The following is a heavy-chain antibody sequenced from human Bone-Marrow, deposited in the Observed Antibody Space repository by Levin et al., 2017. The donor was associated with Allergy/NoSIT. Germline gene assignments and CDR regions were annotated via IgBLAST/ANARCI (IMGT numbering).Heavy chain of an antibody. CDR2: ISWNSDNI. CDR1: GFTFDDYA. D-gene: IGHD1-14*01. Sequence: LPGGSLRLSCAASGFTFDDYAMHWVRQAPGKGLEWVSGISWNSDNIGYADSVKGRFTISRDNAKNSLSLQMNTLRPEDTALYYCAKDPLSRYHQSEYYYYGMDVWGQGTTVTVSS. CDR3: AKDPLSRYHQSEYYYYGMDV. V-gene: IGHV3-9*01. J-gene: IGHJ6*02.